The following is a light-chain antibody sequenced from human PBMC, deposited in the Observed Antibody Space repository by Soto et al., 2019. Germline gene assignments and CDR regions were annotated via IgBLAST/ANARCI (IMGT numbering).Light chain of an antibody. CDR2: DAA. V-gene: IGKV3-11*01. CDR1: QSVTNS. Sequence: EIVLTQSPATLSLSPGERATLSCRASQSVTNSLAWYQQKPGQAPRLLVYDAANWATGIPTRFSDNGSGTDFTLTISNLEPEDFAVYYWQQHISWPLTFGGGTKVEIK. CDR3: QQHISWPLT. J-gene: IGKJ4*01.